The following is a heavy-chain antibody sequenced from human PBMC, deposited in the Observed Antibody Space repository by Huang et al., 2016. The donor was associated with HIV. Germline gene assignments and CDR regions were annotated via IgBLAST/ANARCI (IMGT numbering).Heavy chain of an antibody. Sequence: QVQLVQSGTEVRKPGTAVKVSCKASGYTFTTFGSTWVRQAPGQGLEWMGWISPYNGMTEYENKLRGRISMTKDTSTTTAYMELRTMTSEEAAVYYCARSYGSGNDFLDFWGQGTLVTISS. J-gene: IGHJ3*01. CDR2: ISPYNGMT. CDR3: ARSYGSGNDFLDF. CDR1: GYTFTTFG. V-gene: IGHV1-18*04. D-gene: IGHD3-10*01.